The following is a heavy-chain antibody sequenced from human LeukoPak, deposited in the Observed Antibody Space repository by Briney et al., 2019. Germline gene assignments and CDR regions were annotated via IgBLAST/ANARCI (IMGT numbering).Heavy chain of an antibody. CDR2: ISGSGANT. J-gene: IGHJ4*02. D-gene: IGHD3-22*01. Sequence: GGSLRLSCAVSAFTFSSCAMSWVRQAPGKGLEWVSGISGSGANTYYADSVKGRFTISRDNSKNTLSLQMNSLRVEDTALYYCAKYSDSAGAHYFDYWGQGTLVTVSS. V-gene: IGHV3-23*01. CDR1: AFTFSSCA. CDR3: AKYSDSAGAHYFDY.